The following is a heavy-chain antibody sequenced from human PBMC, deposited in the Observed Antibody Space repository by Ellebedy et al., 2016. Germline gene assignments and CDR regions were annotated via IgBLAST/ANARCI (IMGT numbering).Heavy chain of an antibody. CDR2: INSDGSST. CDR3: VKDWGDTAMVKGDTDY. Sequence: GESLKISXAASGFTFSSYWMHWVRQAPGKGLVWVSRINSDGSSTSYADSVKGRFTISRDNAKNTLYLQMNSLRAEDTAVYYCVKDWGDTAMVKGDTDYWGQGTLVSVSS. V-gene: IGHV3-74*01. J-gene: IGHJ4*02. D-gene: IGHD5-18*01. CDR1: GFTFSSYW.